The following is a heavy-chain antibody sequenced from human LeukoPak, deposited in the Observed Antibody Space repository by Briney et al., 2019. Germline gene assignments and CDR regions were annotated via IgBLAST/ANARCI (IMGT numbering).Heavy chain of an antibody. CDR2: IKQDGSEK. CDR1: GFTFSSYW. J-gene: IGHJ3*02. D-gene: IGHD6-19*01. Sequence: PGGSLRLSCAASGFTFSSYWMSWVRQAPGKGLEWVANIKQDGSEKYYVDSVKGRFTISRDNAKNSLYLQMNSLRAEDTAVYYCARVSRGWRTENPDAFDIWGQGTMVTVSS. V-gene: IGHV3-7*01. CDR3: ARVSRGWRTENPDAFDI.